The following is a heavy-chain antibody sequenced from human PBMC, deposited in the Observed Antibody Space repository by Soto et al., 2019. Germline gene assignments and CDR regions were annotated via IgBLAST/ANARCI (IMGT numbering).Heavy chain of an antibody. CDR2: IFSNDEK. J-gene: IGHJ3*02. V-gene: IGHV2-26*01. CDR3: ARILYSSGWGKGACDI. Sequence: QVTLKESGPVLVKPTETLTLTCTVSGFSLSSARMGVSWIRQPPGKALEWLAHIFSNDEKSYSTSLKSRLTISKDTSKSQVVLTMTNMDPVDTATYYCARILYSSGWGKGACDIWGQGTMVTVSS. D-gene: IGHD6-19*01. CDR1: GFSLSSARMG.